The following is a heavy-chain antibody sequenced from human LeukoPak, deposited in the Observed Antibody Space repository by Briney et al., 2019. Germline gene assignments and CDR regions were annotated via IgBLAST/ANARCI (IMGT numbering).Heavy chain of an antibody. CDR2: IKQDGSEK. J-gene: IGHJ6*03. Sequence: GGSLRLSCAASGFIFSSYWMSWVRQAPGKGLEWVANIKQDGSEKYYVDSVKGRFTISRDNAENSLYLQMNSLRAEDTAVYYCAKGGGFDWLNYYYMDVWGKGTTVIISS. CDR3: AKGGGFDWLNYYYMDV. D-gene: IGHD3-9*01. V-gene: IGHV3-7*01. CDR1: GFIFSSYW.